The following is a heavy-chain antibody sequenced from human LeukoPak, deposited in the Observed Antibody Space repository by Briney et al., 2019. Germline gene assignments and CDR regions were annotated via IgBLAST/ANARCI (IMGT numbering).Heavy chain of an antibody. CDR1: GYTFTSYG. CDR3: ARVVFSSVLRYFDWLPTSSYYFDY. CDR2: ISAYNGNT. Sequence: ASVKVSCKASGYTFTSYGISSVRQAPGQGLEWMGWISAYNGNTNYAQKLQGRVTMTTDTSTSTAYMELRSLRSDDTAVYYCARVVFSSVLRYFDWLPTSSYYFDYWGQGTLVTVSS. D-gene: IGHD3-9*01. J-gene: IGHJ4*02. V-gene: IGHV1-18*01.